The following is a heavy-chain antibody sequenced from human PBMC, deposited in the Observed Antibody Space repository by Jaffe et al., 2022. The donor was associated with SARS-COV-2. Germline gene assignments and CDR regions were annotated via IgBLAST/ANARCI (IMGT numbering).Heavy chain of an antibody. CDR3: AKDAIPMTVIDAFDI. V-gene: IGHV3-30*18. Sequence: QVQLVESGGGVVQPGRSLRLSCAASGFTFSSYGMHWVRQAPGKGLEWVAVISYDGSNKYYADSVKGRFTISRDNSKNTLYLQMNSLRAEDTAVYYCAKDAIPMTVIDAFDIWGQGTMVTVSS. CDR1: GFTFSSYG. J-gene: IGHJ3*02. D-gene: IGHD4-17*01. CDR2: ISYDGSNK.